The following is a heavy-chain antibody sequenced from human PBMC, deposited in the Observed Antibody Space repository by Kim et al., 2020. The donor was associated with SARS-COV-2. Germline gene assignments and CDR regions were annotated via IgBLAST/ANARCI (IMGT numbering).Heavy chain of an antibody. D-gene: IGHD4-17*01. V-gene: IGHV3-64D*06. CDR3: VKGGYGTGHKGAFDI. Sequence: DSVKGRFAISRDNSKNTLYLQMSGLRAEDTAVYYCVKGGYGTGHKGAFDIWGQGTMVTVSS. J-gene: IGHJ3*02.